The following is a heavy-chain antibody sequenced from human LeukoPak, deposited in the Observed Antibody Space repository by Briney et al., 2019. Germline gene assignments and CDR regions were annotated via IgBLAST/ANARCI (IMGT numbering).Heavy chain of an antibody. CDR1: GYTFTGYY. D-gene: IGHD6-13*01. V-gene: IGHV1-2*04. CDR2: INPNSGCT. Sequence: ASVTVSCKASGYTFTGYYMHWVRQAPGQGLEGMGWINPNSGCTNYAQKFQGWVTMTRDTSISTAYMELSRLRYDDTAVYYCARVQGGVGSSSWYYFDYWGQGTLVTVSS. CDR3: ARVQGGVGSSSWYYFDY. J-gene: IGHJ4*02.